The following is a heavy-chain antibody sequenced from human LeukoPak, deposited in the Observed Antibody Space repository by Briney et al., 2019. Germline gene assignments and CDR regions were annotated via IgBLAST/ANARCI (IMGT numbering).Heavy chain of an antibody. Sequence: GGSLRLSCAASGFTFSSYGMHWVRQAPGKGLEWVAFIRYDGSNKYYADSVKGRFTISRDNSKNTLYLQMNSLRAEDTAVYYCARHGYSSSWYNYYMDVWGKGTTVTVSS. CDR1: GFTFSSYG. V-gene: IGHV3-30*02. CDR2: IRYDGSNK. CDR3: ARHGYSSSWYNYYMDV. J-gene: IGHJ6*03. D-gene: IGHD6-13*01.